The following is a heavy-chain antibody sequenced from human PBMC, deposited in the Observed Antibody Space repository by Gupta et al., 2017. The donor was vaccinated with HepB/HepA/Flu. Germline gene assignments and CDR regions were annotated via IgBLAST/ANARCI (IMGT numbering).Heavy chain of an antibody. Sequence: QVQLVESGGGVVQPGRSLRLSCAASGFTFSSYGMHWVRQAPGKGLEWVAVISYDGSNKYYADSVKGRFTISRDNSKNTLYLQMNSLRAEDTAVYYCAKVSGRGSYLYYYMDVWGKGTTVTVSS. CDR3: AKVSGRGSYLYYYMDV. V-gene: IGHV3-30*18. CDR1: GFTFSSYG. D-gene: IGHD1-26*01. J-gene: IGHJ6*03. CDR2: ISYDGSNK.